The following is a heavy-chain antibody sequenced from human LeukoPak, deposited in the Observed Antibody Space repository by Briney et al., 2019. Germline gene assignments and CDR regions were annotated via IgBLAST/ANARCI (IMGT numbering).Heavy chain of an antibody. V-gene: IGHV4-34*01. D-gene: IGHD6-19*01. J-gene: IGHJ6*04. CDR2: INHSGST. CDR1: GGSFSGYY. Sequence: SETLSLTCAVYGGSFSGYYWSWVRQPPGKGLEWIGEINHSGSTNYNPSLKSRVTISVDTSKNQFSLKLSSVTAADTAVYYCARGPGLVAVAGPGDYHGMDVWGKGTTVTVSS. CDR3: ARGPGLVAVAGPGDYHGMDV.